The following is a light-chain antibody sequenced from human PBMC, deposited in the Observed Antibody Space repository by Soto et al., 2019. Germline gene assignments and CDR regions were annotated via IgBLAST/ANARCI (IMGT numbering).Light chain of an antibody. CDR1: QSVSSTY. CDR3: QQYGSSSYT. V-gene: IGKV3-20*01. J-gene: IGKJ2*01. Sequence: EIVLTQSPGTLSLSPGERATLSCRASQSVSSTYLAWYQQNPGQAPRLLIYGASSRATGIPDRFSGSGSGTDFTLTISRLEPADFAVYFCQQYGSSSYTFGQGTELEIK. CDR2: GAS.